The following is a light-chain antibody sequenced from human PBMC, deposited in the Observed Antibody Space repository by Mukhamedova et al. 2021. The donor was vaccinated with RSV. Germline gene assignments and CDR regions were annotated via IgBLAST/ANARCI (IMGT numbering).Light chain of an antibody. J-gene: IGKJ1*01. V-gene: IGKV1-39*01. CDR2: AAS. CDR3: QQSYSFPRT. Sequence: WYQRRVHGKAPEVLIYAASNLQSGVPSRFSGSGSGTDFTLTIRNLQPEDFATYYCQQSYSFPRTFGQGTKVEIK.